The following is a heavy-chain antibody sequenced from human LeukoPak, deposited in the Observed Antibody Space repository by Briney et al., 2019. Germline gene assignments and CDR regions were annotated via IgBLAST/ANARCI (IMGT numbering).Heavy chain of an antibody. CDR3: ARHIVVVSTPADWFDP. D-gene: IGHD2-21*01. Sequence: SETLSLTCTVSGGSISSSSHYWGWIRQPPGRGLEWIGSIYYSGSNYYNPSLKSRVTISVDTSNNQFSLKLSSVSAADTAVYHCARHIVVVSTPADWFDPWGQGTLVTVSS. V-gene: IGHV4-39*01. J-gene: IGHJ5*02. CDR1: GGSISSSSHY. CDR2: IYYSGSN.